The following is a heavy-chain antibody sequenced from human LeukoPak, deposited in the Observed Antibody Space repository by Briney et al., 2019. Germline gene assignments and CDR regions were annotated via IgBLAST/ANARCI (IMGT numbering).Heavy chain of an antibody. CDR3: ARGRGYSSGWYLDN. J-gene: IGHJ4*02. V-gene: IGHV1-2*02. Sequence: GASVKVSCKASGYTFIAYYMHWVRQAPGQGLEWMGCINPNSGDTKYAEKFQGRVTMTRDASISTAYMELSSPRSDDSALYFCARGRGYSSGWYLDNWGQGILVSVSS. D-gene: IGHD6-19*01. CDR2: INPNSGDT. CDR1: GYTFIAYY.